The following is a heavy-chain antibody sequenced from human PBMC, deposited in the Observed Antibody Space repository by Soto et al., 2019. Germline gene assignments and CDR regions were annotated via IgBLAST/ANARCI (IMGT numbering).Heavy chain of an antibody. Sequence: SETLSLTCTVSGGSISSYYWSWIRQPPGKGLEWIGYMHYSGNSNYNPSLRSRVTISVDTPKDKFSLRLSSVTEADTAVYYCARASNWNDGLDSWGQGTLVTVSS. CDR1: GGSISSYY. V-gene: IGHV4-59*01. J-gene: IGHJ4*02. CDR2: MHYSGNS. D-gene: IGHD1-1*01. CDR3: ARASNWNDGLDS.